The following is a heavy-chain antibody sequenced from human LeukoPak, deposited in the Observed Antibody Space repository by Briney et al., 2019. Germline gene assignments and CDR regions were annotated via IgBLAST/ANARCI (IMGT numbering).Heavy chain of an antibody. J-gene: IGHJ4*02. CDR2: ITPLFGTA. D-gene: IGHD6-13*01. Sequence: SVKVSCKASGGTFSKYTISWVRQRPGQGLEWMGGITPLFGTANYAQKFQGRVTITADESASTAYMELSSLRAEDTAMYYCARGGATAAGPFDYWGQGTLVTVSS. CDR1: GGTFSKYT. CDR3: ARGGATAAGPFDY. V-gene: IGHV1-69*13.